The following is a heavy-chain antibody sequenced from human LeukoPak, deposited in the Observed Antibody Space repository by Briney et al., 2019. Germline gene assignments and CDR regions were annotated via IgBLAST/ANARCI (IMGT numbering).Heavy chain of an antibody. J-gene: IGHJ6*03. CDR2: INPSGGST. V-gene: IGHV1-46*01. CDR1: GYTFTSYY. CDR3: ARGNYYDSSGYYMDYYYYYMDV. D-gene: IGHD3-22*01. Sequence: ASVKVSCKASGYTFTSYYMHWVRQAPGQGLEWMGIINPSGGSTSYAQKFQGRVTMTRDMSTSTVYMELSSLRSEDTAVYYCARGNYYDSSGYYMDYYYYYMDVWGKGTTVTISS.